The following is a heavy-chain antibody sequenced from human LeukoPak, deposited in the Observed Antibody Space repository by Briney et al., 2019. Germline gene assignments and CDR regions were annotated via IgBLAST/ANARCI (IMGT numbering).Heavy chain of an antibody. CDR1: GGSISSGGYY. CDR3: ARVYSGSGSYYFDY. D-gene: IGHD3-10*01. J-gene: IGHJ4*02. CDR2: IYYSGST. V-gene: IGHV4-31*03. Sequence: SETLSLTCTVSGGSISSGGYYWSWIRQHPGQGLEWIGYIYYSGSTYYNPSLKSRVTISVDTSKNQFSLKLSSVTAADTAVYYCARVYSGSGSYYFDYWGQGTLVTVSS.